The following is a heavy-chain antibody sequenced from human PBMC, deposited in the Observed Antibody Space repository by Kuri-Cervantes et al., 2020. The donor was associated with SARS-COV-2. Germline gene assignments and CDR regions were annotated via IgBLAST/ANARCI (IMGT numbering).Heavy chain of an antibody. CDR3: ARAQRVVPVDIGLGDAFDI. V-gene: IGHV4-30-2*01. CDR1: GGSISSGGYS. J-gene: IGHJ3*02. Sequence: LRLSCPVSGGSISSGGYSWSWIRQPPGKGLEWIGYIYHSGSTYYNPSLKSRVTISVDRSKNQFSLKLSSVTAADTAVYYCARAQRVVPVDIGLGDAFDIWGQGTMVTVSS. D-gene: IGHD2-2*01. CDR2: IYHSGST.